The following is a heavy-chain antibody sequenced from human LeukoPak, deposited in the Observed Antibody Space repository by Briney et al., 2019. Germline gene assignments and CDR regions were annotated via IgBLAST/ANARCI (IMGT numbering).Heavy chain of an antibody. CDR3: ARFMIKFGGAQKDYFDY. V-gene: IGHV4-34*01. D-gene: IGHD3-16*01. CDR1: GGSFSGYY. J-gene: IGHJ4*02. Sequence: SETLSLTCAVYGGSFSGYYWSWIRQPPGKGLEWIGEINHSGSTNYNPSLKSRVTISVDTSRNQFSLKLSSVTAADTAVYYCARFMIKFGGAQKDYFDYWGQGTLVSVSS. CDR2: INHSGST.